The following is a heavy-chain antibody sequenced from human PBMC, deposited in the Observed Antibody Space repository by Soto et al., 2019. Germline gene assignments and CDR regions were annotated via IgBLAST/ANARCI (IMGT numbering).Heavy chain of an antibody. D-gene: IGHD3-3*01. V-gene: IGHV4-34*01. CDR3: ARDHYLRFLDQWGGFDP. Sequence: PSETLSLTCAVDGGSFSGYYWSWIRQPPGKGLEWIGEINHSGSTNYNPSLKSRVTISVDTSKNQFSLKLSSVTAADTAVYYCARDHYLRFLDQWGGFDPWGQGTLVTVSS. CDR1: GGSFSGYY. J-gene: IGHJ5*02. CDR2: INHSGST.